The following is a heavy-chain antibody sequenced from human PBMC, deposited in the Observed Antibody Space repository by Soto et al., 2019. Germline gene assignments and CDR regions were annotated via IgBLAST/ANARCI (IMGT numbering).Heavy chain of an antibody. J-gene: IGHJ6*02. D-gene: IGHD4-17*01. Sequence: SLKVSCKASGGTFSSYTISWVRQAPGQGLEWMGRIIPILGIANYAQKFRGRVTITADKSTSTAYMELSSLRSEDTAVYYCAIMTTVTTHSPYYYGMDVWGQGTTVTVSS. CDR2: IIPILGIA. V-gene: IGHV1-69*02. CDR3: AIMTTVTTHSPYYYGMDV. CDR1: GGTFSSYT.